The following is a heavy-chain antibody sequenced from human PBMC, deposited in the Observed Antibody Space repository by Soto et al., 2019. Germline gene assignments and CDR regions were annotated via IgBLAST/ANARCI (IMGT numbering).Heavy chain of an antibody. CDR2: IYYSGST. CDR3: ARVPNYDSSGWGAFDI. CDR1: GGSISSGGYY. J-gene: IGHJ3*02. Sequence: NPSETLSLTCTFSGGSISSGGYYWSWIRQHPGKGLEWIGYIYYSGSTYYNPSLKSRVTISVDTSKNQFSLKLSSVTAADTAVYYRARVPNYDSSGWGAFDIWGQGTMVT. V-gene: IGHV4-31*03. D-gene: IGHD3-22*01.